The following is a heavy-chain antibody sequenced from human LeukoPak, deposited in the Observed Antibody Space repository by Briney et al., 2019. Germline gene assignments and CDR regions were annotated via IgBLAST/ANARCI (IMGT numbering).Heavy chain of an antibody. J-gene: IGHJ4*02. D-gene: IGHD2-15*01. V-gene: IGHV1-2*02. CDR2: INPNSGGT. CDR3: ACTSRFSVGGPGY. Sequence: ASVKVSCTASGYTFTGYYMHWVRQAPGQGLEWMGWINPNSGGTNYAQKFQGRVTMTRDTSISTAYMELSRLRSDDTAVYYCACTSRFSVGGPGYWGQGTLVTVSS. CDR1: GYTFTGYY.